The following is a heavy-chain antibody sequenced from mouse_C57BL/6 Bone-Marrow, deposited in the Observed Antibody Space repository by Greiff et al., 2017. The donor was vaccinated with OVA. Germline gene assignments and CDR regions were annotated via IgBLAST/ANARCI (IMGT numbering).Heavy chain of an antibody. CDR3: ARDYGSSVFAY. J-gene: IGHJ3*01. Sequence: VKLQESGAELARPGASVKLSCKASGYTFTSYGISWVKQRTGQGLEWIGEIYPRSGNTYYNEKFKGKATLTADKSSSTAYMELRSLTSEDSAVYFCARDYGSSVFAYWGQGTLVTVSA. D-gene: IGHD1-1*01. CDR2: IYPRSGNT. V-gene: IGHV1-81*01. CDR1: GYTFTSYG.